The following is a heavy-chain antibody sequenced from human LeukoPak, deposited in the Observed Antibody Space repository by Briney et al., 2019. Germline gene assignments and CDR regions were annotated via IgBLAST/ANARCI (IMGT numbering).Heavy chain of an antibody. CDR3: ARVRGGYSYGDNWFDP. Sequence: PSETLSLTCAVYGGSFSGYYWSWIRQPPGKGLEWIGEINHSGSTNYNPSLKSRVTISVDTSKNQFSLKLSSVTAADTAVYYCARVRGGYSYGDNWFDPWGQGTLVTVSS. J-gene: IGHJ5*02. D-gene: IGHD5-18*01. V-gene: IGHV4-34*01. CDR2: INHSGST. CDR1: GGSFSGYY.